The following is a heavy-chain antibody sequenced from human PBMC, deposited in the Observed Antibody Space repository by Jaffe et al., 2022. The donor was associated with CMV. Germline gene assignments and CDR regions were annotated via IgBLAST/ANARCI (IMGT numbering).Heavy chain of an antibody. D-gene: IGHD6-19*01. V-gene: IGHV5-10-1*03. CDR3: ARLKTVAGPFDF. CDR2: IDPTDSYT. Sequence: EVQLVQSGVEVKKPGESLKISCQGSGYAFSDQWITWVRQMPGKGLEWMGRIDPTDSYTNYSPSFQGHVTISVDKSINTAYLQWSSLKASDSATYYCARLKTVAGPFDFWGQGTLVAVSS. CDR1: GYAFSDQW. J-gene: IGHJ4*02.